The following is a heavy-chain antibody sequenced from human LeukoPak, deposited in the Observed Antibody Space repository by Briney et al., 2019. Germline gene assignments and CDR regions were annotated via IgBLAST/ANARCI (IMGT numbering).Heavy chain of an antibody. J-gene: IGHJ4*02. D-gene: IGHD3-22*01. CDR1: GFTFSSNA. CDR2: VTAAGDTT. Sequence: GGSMRLSCAAYGFTFSSNAMTWVRLAQGKGLECVSAVTAAGDTTYYADSVKGRFTISRDNSRNTLYLQLNYLRAEDTAIYYCAKAFGSNGYYQLPIDFWGQGTLVTVSS. CDR3: AKAFGSNGYYQLPIDF. V-gene: IGHV3-23*01.